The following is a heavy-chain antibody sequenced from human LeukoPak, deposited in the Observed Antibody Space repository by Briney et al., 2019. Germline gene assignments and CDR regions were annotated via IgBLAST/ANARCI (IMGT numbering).Heavy chain of an antibody. CDR3: AREGPWPVDY. CDR2: ITNDWSST. D-gene: IGHD6-19*01. Sequence: GGSLRLSCAASGFTFGNYWMHWVRQAPGKGLMWVSRITNDWSSTSYADSVEGRFTISRDSAKNTLYMQMNSLRVEDTAVYYCAREGPWPVDYWGQGTLVTVSS. J-gene: IGHJ4*02. V-gene: IGHV3-74*01. CDR1: GFTFGNYW.